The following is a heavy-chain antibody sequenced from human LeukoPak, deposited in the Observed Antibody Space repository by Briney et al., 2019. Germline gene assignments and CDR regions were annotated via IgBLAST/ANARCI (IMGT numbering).Heavy chain of an antibody. J-gene: IGHJ3*02. Sequence: SETLSLTCSVSGGSISIGGYYWSWIRQPPGKGLEWIGYIYHSGSTYNNPSLRGRVTMLVDLSKNQFSLKLSSVTAADTAVYYCARGYVSSNWYKEDVLGIWGQGTMVTVSS. D-gene: IGHD6-13*01. V-gene: IGHV4-30-2*01. CDR3: ARGYVSSNWYKEDVLGI. CDR1: GGSISIGGYY. CDR2: IYHSGST.